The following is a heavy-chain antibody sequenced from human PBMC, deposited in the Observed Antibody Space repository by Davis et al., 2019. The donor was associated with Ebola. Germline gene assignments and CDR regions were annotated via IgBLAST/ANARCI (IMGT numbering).Heavy chain of an antibody. Sequence: GESLNISCAASGFSFFSYGMHWVRQAPGKGLEWVAMIWYDGGNEYYADSVKGRFTISRDNSKNTLYLQMNSLRAEDTAVYYCAREGIVPAAIYYYMDVWGKGTTVTVSS. CDR1: GFSFFSYG. D-gene: IGHD2-2*01. V-gene: IGHV3-33*01. CDR3: AREGIVPAAIYYYMDV. CDR2: IWYDGGNE. J-gene: IGHJ6*03.